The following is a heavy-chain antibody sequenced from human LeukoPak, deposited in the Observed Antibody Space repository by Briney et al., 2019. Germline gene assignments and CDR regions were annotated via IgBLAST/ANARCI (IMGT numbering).Heavy chain of an antibody. Sequence: SETLSLTCTVSGGSISSYYWSWIRQPAGKGLEWIGRIYTSGSTNYNPSLKSRATISVDKSKNQFSLKLSSVTAADTAVYYCASGQPGYSSGWLMDYYYYMDVWGKGTTVTVSS. CDR1: GGSISSYY. CDR2: IYTSGST. CDR3: ASGQPGYSSGWLMDYYYYMDV. D-gene: IGHD6-19*01. J-gene: IGHJ6*03. V-gene: IGHV4-4*07.